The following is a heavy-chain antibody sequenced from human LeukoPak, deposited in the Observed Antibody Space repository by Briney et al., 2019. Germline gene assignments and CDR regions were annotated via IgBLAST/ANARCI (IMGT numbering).Heavy chain of an antibody. CDR2: IYYSGST. CDR1: GGSISSSSYY. J-gene: IGHJ5*02. CDR3: ARGPVVVAASAWFDP. V-gene: IGHV4-39*07. Sequence: SETLSLTCTVSGGSISSSSYYWGWIRQPPGKGLEWIGSIYYSGSTYYNPSLKSRVTISVDTSKNQFSLKLSSVTAADTAVYYCARGPVVVAASAWFDPWGQGTLVTVSS. D-gene: IGHD2-15*01.